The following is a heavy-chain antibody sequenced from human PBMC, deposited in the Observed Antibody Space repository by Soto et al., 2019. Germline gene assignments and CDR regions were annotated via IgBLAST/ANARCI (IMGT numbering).Heavy chain of an antibody. V-gene: IGHV3-23*01. Sequence: EVQLLESGGGLVQPGGSLRLSCAASGFTFSSYAMNWVRQAPGQGLEWVSTVSDSGGRTYYADSVQGRFTISRDNSKNALFLHMNSLGAEDTAIYDCARTIVGGVVHAFDFWGQGTLVTVSS. CDR2: VSDSGGRT. J-gene: IGHJ4*02. CDR1: GFTFSSYA. CDR3: ARTIVGGVVHAFDF. D-gene: IGHD1-26*01.